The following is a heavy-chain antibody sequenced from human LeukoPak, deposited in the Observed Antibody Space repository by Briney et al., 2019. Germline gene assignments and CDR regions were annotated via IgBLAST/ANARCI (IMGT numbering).Heavy chain of an antibody. CDR3: ARTGGYYYDSSGYYYGY. Sequence: PSQTLSLTCTVSGGSISSGDYYWRWIRQPPGRGLGWLGYIYYSGSTYYNPSLKSRVTISVDTSKNQFSLKLSSVTAADTAVYYCARTGGYYYDSSGYYYGYWGQGTLVTVSS. CDR2: IYYSGST. D-gene: IGHD3-22*01. J-gene: IGHJ4*02. CDR1: GGSISSGDYY. V-gene: IGHV4-30-4*01.